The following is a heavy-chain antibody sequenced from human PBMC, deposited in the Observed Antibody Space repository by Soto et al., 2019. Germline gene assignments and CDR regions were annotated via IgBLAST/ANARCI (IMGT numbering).Heavy chain of an antibody. V-gene: IGHV3-23*01. CDR2: ISGSGGST. CDR3: AKTLDADFDWLYDY. CDR1: GFTFSSYA. J-gene: IGHJ4*02. Sequence: QPGGSLRLSCAASGFTFSSYAMSWVRQAPGKGLEWVSAISGSGGSTFYADSVKGRFTISRDNSKNTLYLQMNSLRAEDTAVYYCAKTLDADFDWLYDYWGQGTLVTVSS. D-gene: IGHD3-9*01.